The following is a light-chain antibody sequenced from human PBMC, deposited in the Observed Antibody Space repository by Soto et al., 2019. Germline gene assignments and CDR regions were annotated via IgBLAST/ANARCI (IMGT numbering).Light chain of an antibody. Sequence: EIVLTQSPGTLSLSPGERATLSCRASQSVSSKYLAWYQQKPGQAPRVLIYGTSIRASGVPERFSGGGSETDITLTITRLEPEDFAVYYCQQYGSSLFTFGPGTKVDIK. J-gene: IGKJ3*01. CDR1: QSVSSKY. V-gene: IGKV3-20*01. CDR2: GTS. CDR3: QQYGSSLFT.